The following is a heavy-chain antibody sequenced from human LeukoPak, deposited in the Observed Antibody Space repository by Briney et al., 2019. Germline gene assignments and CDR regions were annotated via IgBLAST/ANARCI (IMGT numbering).Heavy chain of an antibody. CDR3: AKDRESYRLFDY. D-gene: IGHD3-16*02. CDR2: ISGSAGSR. J-gene: IGHJ4*02. V-gene: IGHV3-23*01. CDR1: GFTFSSFA. Sequence: GRSLRLSCAASGFTFSSFAMSWVRQAPGKWLEWVSSISGSAGSRSYADSVEGRFTISRDNSKNTVYLQMNSLRAEDTAVYYCAKDRESYRLFDYWGQGTLVTVSS.